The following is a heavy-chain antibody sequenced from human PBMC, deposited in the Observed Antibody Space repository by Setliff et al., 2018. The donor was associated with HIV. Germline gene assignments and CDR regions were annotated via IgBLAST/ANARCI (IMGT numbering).Heavy chain of an antibody. CDR2: IYPEDSNI. CDR1: DYTFTTYW. Sequence: PGESLKISCKAVDYTFTTYWIGWVRQMPGEGLEWMGIIYPEDSNIKHNPSFQNQVTISADKSISTAYLQVHNLKASDTATYYCARRDGRSMNAFEIWGPGTMVTVSS. D-gene: IGHD2-21*01. V-gene: IGHV5-51*01. CDR3: ARRDGRSMNAFEI. J-gene: IGHJ3*02.